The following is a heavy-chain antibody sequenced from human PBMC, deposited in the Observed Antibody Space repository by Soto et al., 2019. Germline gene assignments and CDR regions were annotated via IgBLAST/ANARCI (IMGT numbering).Heavy chain of an antibody. CDR3: ARHVLTSDFWSGYSSYYFDY. CDR1: GGSISSSSYY. J-gene: IGHJ4*02. CDR2: IYYSGST. Sequence: SETLSLTCTDSGGSISSSSYYWGWLRQPPGKGLEWIGSIYYSGSTYYNPSLKSRVTISVDTSKNQLSLKLSSVTAADTAVYYCARHVLTSDFWSGYSSYYFDYWGQGTLVTVS. D-gene: IGHD3-3*01. V-gene: IGHV4-39*01.